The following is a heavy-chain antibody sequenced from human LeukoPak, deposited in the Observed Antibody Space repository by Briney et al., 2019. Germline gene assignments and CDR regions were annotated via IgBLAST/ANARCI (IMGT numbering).Heavy chain of an antibody. D-gene: IGHD1-1*01. CDR1: GFSFSSYS. CDR2: TSSDGNIK. J-gene: IGHJ4*02. V-gene: IGHV3-30*03. CDR3: ARDPVPATARHFDY. Sequence: PGGSLRLSCAASGFSFSSYSMNWVRQAPGKGLEWVAVTSSDGNIKYYADSVKGRFTISRDNSKNTLYLQMNSLRGEDTGVYYCARDPVPATARHFDYWGQGTLVTVSS.